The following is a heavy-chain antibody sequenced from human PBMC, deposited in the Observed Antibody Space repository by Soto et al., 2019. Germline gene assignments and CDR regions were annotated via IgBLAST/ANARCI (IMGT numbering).Heavy chain of an antibody. CDR3: ASPNSSSPRDNWFDP. CDR2: INPSGGST. V-gene: IGHV1-46*02. D-gene: IGHD2-2*01. CDR1: GYTFNSYY. J-gene: IGHJ5*02. Sequence: ASVKVSCKASGYTFNSYYMHWVRQAPGQGLEWMGIINPSGGSTSYAQKFQGRVTMTRDTSTSTVYMELSSLRSEDTAVYYCASPNSSSPRDNWFDPWGQGTLVTGSS.